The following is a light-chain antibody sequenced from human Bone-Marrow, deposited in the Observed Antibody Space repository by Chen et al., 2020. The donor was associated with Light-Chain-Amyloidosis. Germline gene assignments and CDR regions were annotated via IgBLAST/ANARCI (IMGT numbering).Light chain of an antibody. J-gene: IGLJ3*02. V-gene: IGLV6-57*01. CDR2: EDD. Sequence: NFMLTQPHSVSESPGKTVIISCTRSSGSIATNYVQWYQQRPGRSPPTVIYEDDQRPSGVPERFSGSIDRSSNSASLTLSGLKTEDEADYYCQSYQGSSQGVFGGGTKLTVL. CDR3: QSYQGSSQGV. CDR1: SGSIATNY.